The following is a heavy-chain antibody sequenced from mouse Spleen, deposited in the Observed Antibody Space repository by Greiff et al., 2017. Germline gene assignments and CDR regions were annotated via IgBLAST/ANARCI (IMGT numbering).Heavy chain of an antibody. V-gene: IGHV5-17*01. CDR3: ARGTTVVAMDY. D-gene: IGHD1-1*01. J-gene: IGHJ4*01. Sequence: EVQLVESGGGLVKPGGSLKLSCAASGFTFSDYGMHWVRQAPEKGLEWVAYISSGSSTIYYADTVKGRFTISRDNAKNTLFLQMTSLRSEDTAMYYCARGTTVVAMDYWGQGTSVTVSS. CDR1: GFTFSDYG. CDR2: ISSGSSTI.